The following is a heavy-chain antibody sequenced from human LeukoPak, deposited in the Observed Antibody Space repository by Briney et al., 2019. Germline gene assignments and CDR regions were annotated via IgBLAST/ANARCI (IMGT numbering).Heavy chain of an antibody. CDR1: GDSVSSNSAA. Sequence: SQTLSLTCALSGDSVSSNSAAWNWIRQSPSRGLEWLGRTYYRSKWYNDYAVSVKSRITIDPDTSKNQFSLQLNSVTPEDTAVYYCARDRIAVAGTYYYGMDVWGQGTTVTVSS. J-gene: IGHJ6*02. D-gene: IGHD6-19*01. CDR3: ARDRIAVAGTYYYGMDV. CDR2: TYYRSKWYN. V-gene: IGHV6-1*01.